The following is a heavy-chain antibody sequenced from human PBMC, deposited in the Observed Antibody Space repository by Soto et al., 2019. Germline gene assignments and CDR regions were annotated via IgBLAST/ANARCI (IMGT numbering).Heavy chain of an antibody. CDR2: IYYSGST. V-gene: IGHV4-39*01. CDR1: GGSISSSSYY. Sequence: SETLSLTCTVSGGSISSSSYYWGWIRQPPGKGLEWIGSIYYSGSTYYNPSLKSRVTISVDTSKNQFSLKLSSVTAADTAVYYCASPPAGQYYYYYMDVWGKGTTVTVSS. J-gene: IGHJ6*03. CDR3: ASPPAGQYYYYYMDV.